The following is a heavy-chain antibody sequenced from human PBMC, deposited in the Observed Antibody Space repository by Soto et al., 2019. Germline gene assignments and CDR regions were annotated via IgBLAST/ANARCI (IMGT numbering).Heavy chain of an antibody. Sequence: QVQLQQSGAEVKRPGSSVKVSCKASGVSFNSYGFAWVRQAPGQGLEWLGKITPALHLTNYAQSFQGRVTTTPDTSTSTLYLELTSLTSKDTAVYYCAWMKMARLDHWGQGTLVTVSS. CDR2: ITPALHLT. D-gene: IGHD2-2*03. CDR3: AWMKMARLDH. J-gene: IGHJ4*02. V-gene: IGHV1-69*09. CDR1: GVSFNSYG.